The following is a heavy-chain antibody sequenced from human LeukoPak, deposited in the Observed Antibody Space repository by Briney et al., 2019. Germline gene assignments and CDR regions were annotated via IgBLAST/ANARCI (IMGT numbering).Heavy chain of an antibody. CDR1: GYTFTSYY. V-gene: IGHV1-46*01. D-gene: IGHD6-13*01. CDR2: INPSGGST. J-gene: IGHJ1*01. Sequence: ASVKVSCKASGYTFTSYYMHWVRQAPGQGLEWMGIINPSGGSTSYAQKFQGRVTITTDESTSTAYMELSSLRSEDTAVYYCAARIAAAGHAEYFQHWGQGTLVTVSS. CDR3: AARIAAAGHAEYFQH.